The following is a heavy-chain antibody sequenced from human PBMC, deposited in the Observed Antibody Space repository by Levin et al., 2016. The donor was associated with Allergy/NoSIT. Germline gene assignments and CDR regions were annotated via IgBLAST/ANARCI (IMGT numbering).Heavy chain of an antibody. V-gene: IGHV4-59*08. D-gene: IGHD1-26*01. J-gene: IGHJ4*02. CDR1: GGSISSYY. CDR2: IYYSGST. CDR3: ARHLPWDRVGYFDY. Sequence: SETLSLTCTVSGGSISSYYWSWIRQPPGKGLEWIGYIYYSGSTNYNPSLKSRVTISVDTSKNQFSLKLSSVTAADTAVYYCARHLPWDRVGYFDYWGQGTLVTVSS.